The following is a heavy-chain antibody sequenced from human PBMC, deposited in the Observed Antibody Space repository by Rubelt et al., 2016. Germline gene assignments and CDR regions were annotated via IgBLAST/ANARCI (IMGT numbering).Heavy chain of an antibody. CDR2: IYYSGNT. V-gene: IGHV4-59*08. D-gene: IGHD5-24*01. Sequence: QVQLQESGPGLVKPSETLSLTCTVSGASISSYYLSWIRQPPGKGLEWIGYIYYSGNTHYNPSLKSRVTISVDTSKNELSRGLRSVTAAETAVYYCARHLVDDAFDIWGQGTMVTVSS. J-gene: IGHJ3*02. CDR3: ARHLVDDAFDI. CDR1: GASISSYY.